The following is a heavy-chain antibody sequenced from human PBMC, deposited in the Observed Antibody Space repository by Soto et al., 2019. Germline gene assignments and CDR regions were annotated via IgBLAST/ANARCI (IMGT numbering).Heavy chain of an antibody. CDR1: GYTFTSYG. D-gene: IGHD3-16*02. V-gene: IGHV1-18*01. Sequence: QVQLVQSGAEVKKPGASVKVSCKASGYTFTSYGISWVRQAPGQGLEWMGWISAYNGNTNYAQKLQGRVTMTTDTSTSSAYMELRSLRSDDTAVYYCAREGGYDYFWGSYRKFFDYWGQGTLVTVSS. CDR2: ISAYNGNT. CDR3: AREGGYDYFWGSYRKFFDY. J-gene: IGHJ4*02.